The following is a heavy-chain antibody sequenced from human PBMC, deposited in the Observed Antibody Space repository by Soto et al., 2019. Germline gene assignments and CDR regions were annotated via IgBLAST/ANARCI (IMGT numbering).Heavy chain of an antibody. Sequence: SVKVSCKASGGTFSSYAISWVRQAPGQGLEWMGGIIPIFGTANYAQKFQGRVTITADESTSTAYMELSSLRSEDTAVYYCARDQNPYYDFWSGRKGNWFDPWGQGTLVTVSS. V-gene: IGHV1-69*13. CDR1: GGTFSSYA. J-gene: IGHJ5*02. D-gene: IGHD3-3*01. CDR3: ARDQNPYYDFWSGRKGNWFDP. CDR2: IIPIFGTA.